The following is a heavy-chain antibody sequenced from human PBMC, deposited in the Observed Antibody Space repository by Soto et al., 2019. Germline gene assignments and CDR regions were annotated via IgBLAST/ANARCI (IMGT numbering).Heavy chain of an antibody. CDR2: IYTSGST. V-gene: IGHV4-4*07. J-gene: IGHJ5*02. CDR1: GGSISSYY. CDR3: ARDTYSSGSVNWFDP. D-gene: IGHD6-19*01. Sequence: SETLSLTCTVSGGSISSYYWSWIRQPAGKGLEWIGRIYTSGSTNYNPSLKSRVTMSVDTSKNQFSLKLSSVTAADTAVYYCARDTYSSGSVNWFDPWGQGTLVTVSS.